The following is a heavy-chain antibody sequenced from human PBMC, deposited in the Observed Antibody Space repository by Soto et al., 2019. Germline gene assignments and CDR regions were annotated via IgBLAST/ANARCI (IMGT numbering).Heavy chain of an antibody. CDR2: IYYDGSNK. V-gene: IGHV3-33*01. Sequence: QVQLVESGGGVVQPGRSLRLSCAASGFTFSSYGMHWVRQAPGKGLEWVAVIYYDGSNKYYADSVKGRFTISRDNSKNTLYQQMNSLRAEDTAVYYCARDINDVGSGYYAGFDYWGQGTLVTVSS. CDR1: GFTFSSYG. CDR3: ARDINDVGSGYYAGFDY. J-gene: IGHJ4*02. D-gene: IGHD3-22*01.